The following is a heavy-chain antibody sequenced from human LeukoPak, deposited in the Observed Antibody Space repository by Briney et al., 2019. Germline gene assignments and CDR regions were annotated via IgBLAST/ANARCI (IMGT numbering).Heavy chain of an antibody. J-gene: IGHJ4*02. Sequence: GGSLRLSCAASGFTFSSYWMCWVRQAPGKGLEWVAIIKQDGSDKYYVDSVEGRFIISRDNAKNSLYVQMNSLRAEDTAVYYCLTSTRSHRFDYWGQGTLVTVSS. V-gene: IGHV3-7*01. CDR1: GFTFSSYW. CDR3: LTSTRSHRFDY. D-gene: IGHD2-15*01. CDR2: IKQDGSDK.